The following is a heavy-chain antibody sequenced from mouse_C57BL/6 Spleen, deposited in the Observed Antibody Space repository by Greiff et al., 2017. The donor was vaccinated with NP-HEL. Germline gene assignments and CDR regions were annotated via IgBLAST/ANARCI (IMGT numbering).Heavy chain of an antibody. CDR2: IDPNSGGT. J-gene: IGHJ4*01. V-gene: IGHV1-72*01. Sequence: QVQLQQPGAELVKPGASVKLSCKASGYTFTSYWMHWVKQRPGRGLEWIGRIDPNSGGTKYNEKFKSKATLTVDKPSSPAYMQLSSLTSEDSAVYYGAREGDYYAMDYWGQGTSVTVSS. D-gene: IGHD3-3*01. CDR3: AREGDYYAMDY. CDR1: GYTFTSYW.